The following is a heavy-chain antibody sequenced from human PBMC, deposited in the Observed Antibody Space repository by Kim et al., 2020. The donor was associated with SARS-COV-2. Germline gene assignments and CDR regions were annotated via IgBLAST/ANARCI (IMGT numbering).Heavy chain of an antibody. J-gene: IGHJ3*02. CDR2: ISGDGGST. CDR3: AKRGGSYYRHAFDI. CDR1: GFTFDDYA. Sequence: GGSLRLSCAASGFTFDDYAMHWVRQAPGKGLEWVSLISGDGGSTYYADSVKGRFTISRDNSKNSLYLQMNSLRTEDTALYYCAKRGGSYYRHAFDIWGQGTMVTVSS. V-gene: IGHV3-43*02. D-gene: IGHD1-26*01.